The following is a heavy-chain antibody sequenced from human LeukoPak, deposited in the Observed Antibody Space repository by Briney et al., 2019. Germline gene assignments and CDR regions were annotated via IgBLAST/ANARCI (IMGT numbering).Heavy chain of an antibody. V-gene: IGHV1-2*04. CDR1: GYTFTGYY. CDR3: ARGGYYYGSGSYSDY. CDR2: INPNSGGT. D-gene: IGHD3-10*01. Sequence: GASVKVSCKASGYTFTGYYTHWVRQAPGQGLEWMGWINPNSGGTNYAQKFQGWVTMTRDTSISTAYMELSRLRSDDTAVYYCARGGYYYGSGSYSDYWGQGTLVTVSS. J-gene: IGHJ4*02.